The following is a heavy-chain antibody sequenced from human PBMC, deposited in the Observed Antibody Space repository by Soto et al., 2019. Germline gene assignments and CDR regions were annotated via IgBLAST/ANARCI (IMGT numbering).Heavy chain of an antibody. J-gene: IGHJ4*02. Sequence: GGSLRLSCAASGFTFSSYAMHWVRQAPGKGLERVAVISYDGSNKYYADSVKGRFTISRDNSKNTLYLQMNSLRAEDTAVYYCARDRVLYYDILTGYIDYWGQGTLVTSPQ. CDR2: ISYDGSNK. V-gene: IGHV3-30-3*01. D-gene: IGHD3-9*01. CDR1: GFTFSSYA. CDR3: ARDRVLYYDILTGYIDY.